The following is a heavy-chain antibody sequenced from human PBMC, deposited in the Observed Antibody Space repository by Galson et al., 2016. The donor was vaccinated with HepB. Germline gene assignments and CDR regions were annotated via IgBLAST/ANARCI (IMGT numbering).Heavy chain of an antibody. V-gene: IGHV4-61*02. D-gene: IGHD1/OR15-1a*01. CDR2: IYSAGTA. CDR1: GAPMTSGGFF. Sequence: TLSLTCTVSGAPMTSGGFFWTWIRQPAGKGLEWLGRIYSAGTAKYNPSLTSRVSMSVDTSKNEFSLRLTSVTAADTGVYYCARIRAGTTFHFESWGQGTLVTVSS. J-gene: IGHJ4*02. CDR3: ARIRAGTTFHFES.